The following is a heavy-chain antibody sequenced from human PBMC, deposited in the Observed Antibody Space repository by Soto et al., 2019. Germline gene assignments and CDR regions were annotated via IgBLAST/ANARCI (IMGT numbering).Heavy chain of an antibody. Sequence: GGSLRLSCSASGFTFSSYAMHWVRQAPGKGLEYVSAISSNGGSTYYADSVKGRFTISRDNSKNTLYLQMSSLRAEDTAVYYCVKAQRLEVLLWFGEVDYWGQGTLVTVSS. J-gene: IGHJ4*02. V-gene: IGHV3-64D*08. D-gene: IGHD3-10*01. CDR1: GFTFSSYA. CDR2: ISSNGGST. CDR3: VKAQRLEVLLWFGEVDY.